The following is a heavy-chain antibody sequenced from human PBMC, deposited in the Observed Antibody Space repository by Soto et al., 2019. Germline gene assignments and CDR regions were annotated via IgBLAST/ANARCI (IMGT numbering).Heavy chain of an antibody. V-gene: IGHV3-15*07. J-gene: IGHJ4*02. D-gene: IGHD3-3*01. CDR3: ITYCDFGSDHYPQ. CDR1: GFSFTDNW. CDR2: IKSSADGETT. Sequence: EVRLVESGGGLVKPGGSLRLSCAASGFSFTDNWMHWVRQAPGKGLEWVGRIKSSADGETTDYAAPVKGRFTISRDDSSDTFYLEMNSLKSEDTTMYYCITYCDFGSDHYPQGGQGILVSVSS.